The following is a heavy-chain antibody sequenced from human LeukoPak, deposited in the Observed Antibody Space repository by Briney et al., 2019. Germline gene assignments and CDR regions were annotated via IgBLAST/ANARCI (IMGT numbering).Heavy chain of an antibody. V-gene: IGHV5-51*01. CDR3: ARLDSYGYLY. CDR2: IYPGDSDT. Sequence: LGEALQISCKGSGYIFTSYWIGWVRQLPGKGLEWMGIIYPGDSDTRYSPSFQGQVTIAADKSISTAYLQWSSLKASDTAMYYCARLDSYGYLYWGQGTLVTVSS. CDR1: GYIFTSYW. J-gene: IGHJ4*02. D-gene: IGHD5-18*01.